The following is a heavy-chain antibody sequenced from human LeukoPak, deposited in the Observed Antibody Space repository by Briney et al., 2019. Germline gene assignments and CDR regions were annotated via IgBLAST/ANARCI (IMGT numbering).Heavy chain of an antibody. Sequence: ASVKASCKASGYTFTSYDINWVRQATGQGLEWMGWMNPNSGNTGYAQKFQGRVTMTRNTSISTAYMELSSLRSEDTAVYYCARGRTAHTYYDSSGDCDYWGQGTLVTVSS. V-gene: IGHV1-8*01. CDR3: ARGRTAHTYYDSSGDCDY. J-gene: IGHJ4*02. CDR2: MNPNSGNT. D-gene: IGHD3-22*01. CDR1: GYTFTSYD.